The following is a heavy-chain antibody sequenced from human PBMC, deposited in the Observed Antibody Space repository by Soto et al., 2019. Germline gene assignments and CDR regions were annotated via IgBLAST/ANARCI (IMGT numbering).Heavy chain of an antibody. CDR2: INAGNDNT. CDR1: GYTFTSYA. D-gene: IGHD2-2*01. Sequence: ASVKVSCNASGYTFTSYAMHLVRQAPGQRLEWMGWINAGNDNTMYSQKFQDRVTITRDKSASTDYMELSSLRSEDTAVYYCARVQPGTVSFDYWGQGTLVTVSS. J-gene: IGHJ4*02. V-gene: IGHV1-3*01. CDR3: ARVQPGTVSFDY.